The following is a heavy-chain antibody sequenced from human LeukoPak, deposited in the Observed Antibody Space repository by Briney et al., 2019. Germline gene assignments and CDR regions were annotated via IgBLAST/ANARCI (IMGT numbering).Heavy chain of an antibody. CDR2: IYPGDSDT. V-gene: IGHV5-51*01. CDR1: GYRFTSYW. CDR3: ARTAVAAPRYYYYYYMDV. D-gene: IGHD6-19*01. J-gene: IGHJ6*03. Sequence: GESLKISCKGSGYRFTSYWIGWVRQMPGKGLEWMGIIYPGDSDTRYSPSFQGQVTISADKSISTAYLQWSSLKASDTAMYYCARTAVAAPRYYYYYYMDVWGKGTTVTVSS.